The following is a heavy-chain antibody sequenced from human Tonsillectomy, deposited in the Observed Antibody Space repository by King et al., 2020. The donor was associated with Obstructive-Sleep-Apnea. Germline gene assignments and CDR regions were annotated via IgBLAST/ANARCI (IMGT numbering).Heavy chain of an antibody. CDR3: AREQTMGHVDS. J-gene: IGHJ4*02. CDR1: GFTFSTYA. V-gene: IGHV3-30*04. CDR2: IPFDGSNK. D-gene: IGHD4/OR15-4a*01. Sequence: VQLVESGGGVVQPGRSLRLSCAASGFTFSTYAMHWVRQAPGKGLEWVAVIPFDGSNKYYAHSVKGRFTISRDNSRNTLYLQMNSLRPEDTAVYYCAREQTMGHVDSWGQGTLVTVSS.